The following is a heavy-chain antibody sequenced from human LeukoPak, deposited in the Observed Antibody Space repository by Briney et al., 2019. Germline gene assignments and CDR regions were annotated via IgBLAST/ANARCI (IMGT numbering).Heavy chain of an antibody. CDR2: MYYSGNT. Sequence: SETLSLTCNVSGGSISSYYWSWIRQPPGKGLEWIGYMYYSGNTNYNPSLKSRVTTSVDSSKNQFSLKLSSVTAADTAIYYCVRAVSGRFDYWGQGTLVTVSS. V-gene: IGHV4-59*08. D-gene: IGHD6-19*01. CDR1: GGSISSYY. J-gene: IGHJ4*02. CDR3: VRAVSGRFDY.